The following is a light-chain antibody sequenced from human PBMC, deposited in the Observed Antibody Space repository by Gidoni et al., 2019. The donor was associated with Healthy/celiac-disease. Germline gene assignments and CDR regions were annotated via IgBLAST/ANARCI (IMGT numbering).Light chain of an antibody. CDR1: QSVSSN. Sequence: EIVMTQSPATLSVSPGERATLSCRASQSVSSNLAWYQQKPGPAPRLRIYGASTRATGIPARFSGSGSGTEFTLTISSLQSEDFAVYYCQQYNNWLYTFGQGTKLEIK. CDR2: GAS. CDR3: QQYNNWLYT. V-gene: IGKV3-15*01. J-gene: IGKJ2*01.